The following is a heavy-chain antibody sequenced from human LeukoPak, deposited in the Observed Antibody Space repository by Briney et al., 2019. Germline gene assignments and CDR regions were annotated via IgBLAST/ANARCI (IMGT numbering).Heavy chain of an antibody. CDR2: INPNSGGT. J-gene: IGHJ5*02. CDR3: AKVLPIYDLNWFDP. Sequence: ASVKVSCKASGYTFTGYYMHWVRQAPGQGLEWMGWINPNSGGTNYAQKFQGWVTMTRDTSISTAYMELSRLRSDDTAVYYCAKVLPIYDLNWFDPWGQGTLVTVSS. V-gene: IGHV1-2*04. CDR1: GYTFTGYY. D-gene: IGHD3-16*01.